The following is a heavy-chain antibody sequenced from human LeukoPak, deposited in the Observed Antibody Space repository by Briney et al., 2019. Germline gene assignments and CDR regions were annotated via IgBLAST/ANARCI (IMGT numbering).Heavy chain of an antibody. CDR2: IIPIFGTA. Sequence: ASVKVSCKASGGTFSSYAISWVRQAPGQGLEWMGGIIPIFGTANYAQKFQGRVTITADKSTSTAYMELSSLRSEDTAVYYCARQEQQLVYAFDIWGQGTMVTVSS. CDR3: ARQEQQLVYAFDI. D-gene: IGHD6-13*01. CDR1: GGTFSSYA. V-gene: IGHV1-69*06. J-gene: IGHJ3*02.